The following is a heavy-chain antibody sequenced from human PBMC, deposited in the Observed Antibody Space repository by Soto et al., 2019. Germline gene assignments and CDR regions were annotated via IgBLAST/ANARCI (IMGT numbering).Heavy chain of an antibody. CDR1: GYTFTSHG. J-gene: IGHJ4*02. CDR2: ISAYNGNT. V-gene: IGHV1-18*01. D-gene: IGHD3-22*01. CDR3: ARDYYDSTGYLLIDY. Sequence: ASVKVSCKASGYTFTSHGISWVRQAPGQGLEWMGWISAYNGNTNYAQKLQGRVTMTTDTSTTTAYMELRSLRSDDTAVYYCARDYYDSTGYLLIDYWGQGTLVTVSS.